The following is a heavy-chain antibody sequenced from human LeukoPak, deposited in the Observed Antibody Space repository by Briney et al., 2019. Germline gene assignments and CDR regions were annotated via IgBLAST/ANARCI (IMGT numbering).Heavy chain of an antibody. Sequence: GSLRLSCAASGFTFNSYAMNWVRQAPGKGLEWISAISASGASTFYAGSVKGRFTISRDNAKNTVSLQLNSLRAEDTAIYYCAKTYRDYFDYWGRGTLVTVSS. D-gene: IGHD5-18*01. CDR1: GFTFNSYA. CDR2: ISASGAST. J-gene: IGHJ4*02. V-gene: IGHV3-23*01. CDR3: AKTYRDYFDY.